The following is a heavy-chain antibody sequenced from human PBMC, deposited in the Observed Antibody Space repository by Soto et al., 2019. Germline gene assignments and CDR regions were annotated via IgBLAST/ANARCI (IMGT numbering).Heavy chain of an antibody. Sequence: GGSLRLSCAASGFTFSSYAMSWVRQAPGKGLEWVSAISGSGGSTYYADSVKGRFTISRDNAKNTLYLQMNSLRAEDKAVYYCAKDSAGGGFLEWDLYYMDVWGKGTTVTVSS. CDR1: GFTFSSYA. V-gene: IGHV3-23*01. CDR3: AKDSAGGGFLEWDLYYMDV. J-gene: IGHJ6*03. CDR2: ISGSGGST. D-gene: IGHD3-3*01.